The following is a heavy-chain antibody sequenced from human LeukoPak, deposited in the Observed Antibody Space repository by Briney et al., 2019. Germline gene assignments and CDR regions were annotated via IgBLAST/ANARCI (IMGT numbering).Heavy chain of an antibody. CDR1: GGSVNSGGYY. CDR3: ARQPPGSGYQYRYYFDH. J-gene: IGHJ4*02. Sequence: SETLSLTCTVSGGSVNSGGYYWSWIRQYPGRGLEWIGYIYFSGSTFYNPSFESRVFISLDTSKNQFSLRLSSVTAADTAIYYCARQPPGSGYQYRYYFDHWGQGTLVTVSS. CDR2: IYFSGST. V-gene: IGHV4-31*03. D-gene: IGHD3-22*01.